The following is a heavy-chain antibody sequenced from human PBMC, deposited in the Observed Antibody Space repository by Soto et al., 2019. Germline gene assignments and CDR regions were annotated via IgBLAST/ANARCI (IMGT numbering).Heavy chain of an antibody. D-gene: IGHD6-13*01. Sequence: QVQLVQSGAEVKKPGASVKVSCKASGYTFTSYGISWVRQAPGQELEWMGWISAYNGNTNYAQKPQGRVTMTTETATSTGYMELRSLRSDDTAVYYCARESSSSCHDYWGQGTLVTVSS. J-gene: IGHJ4*02. CDR1: GYTFTSYG. CDR3: ARESSSSCHDY. CDR2: ISAYNGNT. V-gene: IGHV1-18*01.